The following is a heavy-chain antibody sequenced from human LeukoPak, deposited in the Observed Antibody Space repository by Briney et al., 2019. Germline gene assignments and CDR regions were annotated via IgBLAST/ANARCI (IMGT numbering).Heavy chain of an antibody. CDR2: IYNSGST. D-gene: IGHD2-2*01. V-gene: IGHV4-61*01. Sequence: SETLSLTCTVSGGSVSSGSYYWSWVRQPPGKGLGWIGYIYNSGSTNYNPSLKSRVTISVDTSKNQFSLKLSSVTAADTAVYYCARDRTYCSSTSCYGMFDYWGQGTLVTVSS. J-gene: IGHJ4*02. CDR3: ARDRTYCSSTSCYGMFDY. CDR1: GGSVSSGSYY.